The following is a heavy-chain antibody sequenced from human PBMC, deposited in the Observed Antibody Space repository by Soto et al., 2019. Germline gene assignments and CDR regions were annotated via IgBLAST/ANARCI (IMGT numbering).Heavy chain of an antibody. J-gene: IGHJ6*02. CDR1: GFTFSRYS. CDR3: SRDELVVIPAAKFHYYYGIDV. Sequence: QVQLVESGGGVVQPGRSLRLSCAASGFTFSRYSMHWVRQAPGKGLEWVAVISYDGRTEYYADSVKGRFTISRDTSKNTLYLQMNSLRPEDTDMYFCSRDELVVIPAAKFHYYYGIDVWGQGTTVTVSS. V-gene: IGHV3-30-3*01. D-gene: IGHD2-2*01. CDR2: ISYDGRTE.